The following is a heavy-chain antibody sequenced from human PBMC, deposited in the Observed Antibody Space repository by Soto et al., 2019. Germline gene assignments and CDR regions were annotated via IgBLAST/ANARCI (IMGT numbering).Heavy chain of an antibody. CDR1: GYTFTSYD. CDR2: LNPNTGNS. CDR3: ARRAETNGWNGFGADKYYFDF. V-gene: IGHV1-8*01. Sequence: QVQLVQSGAEVRKPGASVKVSCEASGYTFTSYDIYWVRQATGQGLEWMGWLNPNTGNSGYAQKFQGRITETSDTSINTVHMELSSLRSEDTAVYYCARRAETNGWNGFGADKYYFDFWGQGTLVTVSS. J-gene: IGHJ4*02. D-gene: IGHD1-1*01.